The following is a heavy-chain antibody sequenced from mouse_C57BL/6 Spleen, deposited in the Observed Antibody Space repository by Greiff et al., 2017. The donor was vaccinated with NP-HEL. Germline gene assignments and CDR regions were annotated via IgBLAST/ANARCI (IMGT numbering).Heavy chain of an antibody. J-gene: IGHJ4*01. V-gene: IGHV5-4*01. CDR1: GFTFSSYA. Sequence: EVKVVESGGGLVKPGGSLKLSCAASGFTFSSYAMSWVRQTPEKRLEWVATISDGGSYTYYPANVKGRFTISRDNAKNNLYLQMSHLKSEDTAMYYCARDGGLPSYAMDYWGQGTSVTVSS. CDR2: ISDGGSYT. D-gene: IGHD2-4*01. CDR3: ARDGGLPSYAMDY.